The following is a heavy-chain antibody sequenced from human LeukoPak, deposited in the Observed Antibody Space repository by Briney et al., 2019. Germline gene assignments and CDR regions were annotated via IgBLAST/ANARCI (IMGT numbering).Heavy chain of an antibody. Sequence: QTGGSLRLSCAASGFTFSGSAMHWVRQASGKGLEWVGRIRSKANSYATAYAASVKGRFTISRDDSKNTAYLQMNSLKTEDTAVYYCTRHDGARATVTTDYWGQGTLVTVSS. V-gene: IGHV3-73*01. CDR2: IRSKANSYAT. J-gene: IGHJ4*02. CDR3: TRHDGARATVTTDY. D-gene: IGHD4-17*01. CDR1: GFTFSGSA.